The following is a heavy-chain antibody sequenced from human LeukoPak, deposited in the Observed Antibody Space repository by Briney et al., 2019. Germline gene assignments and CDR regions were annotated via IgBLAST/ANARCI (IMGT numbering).Heavy chain of an antibody. D-gene: IGHD3/OR15-3a*01. J-gene: IGHJ3*02. CDR3: ARDRLWTGYYIDKAAAFDI. Sequence: PSETLSLTCTVSGGSISSGSYYWSWIRQPAGKGLEWIGRIYTSGSTNYNPSLKSRVTISVDTSKNQFSLKLSSVTAADTAVYYCARDRLWTGYYIDKAAAFDIWGQGTMVTVSS. CDR2: IYTSGST. CDR1: GGSISSGSYY. V-gene: IGHV4-61*02.